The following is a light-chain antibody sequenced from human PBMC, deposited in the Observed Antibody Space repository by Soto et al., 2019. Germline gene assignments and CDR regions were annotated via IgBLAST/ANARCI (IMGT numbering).Light chain of an antibody. Sequence: DIQMTQSPSSLSASLGDRVTITCRASQGIRIDLGWYQQKPGKAPKRLIYAASGLQSGVPSRFSGSGSGTEFTLTISSLQPEDFATYFCLQHNSYPRTFGQGTRWIS. J-gene: IGKJ1*01. V-gene: IGKV1-17*01. CDR2: AAS. CDR1: QGIRID. CDR3: LQHNSYPRT.